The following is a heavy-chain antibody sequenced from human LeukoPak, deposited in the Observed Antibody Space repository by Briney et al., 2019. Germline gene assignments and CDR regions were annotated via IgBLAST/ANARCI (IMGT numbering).Heavy chain of an antibody. CDR1: GYTFTSYY. V-gene: IGHV1-46*01. D-gene: IGHD6-19*01. CDR3: AKAGDIGGWDYYYYMDV. CDR2: INPSGGST. J-gene: IGHJ6*03. Sequence: GASVKVSCKASGYTFTSYYMHWVRQAPGQGLEWMGIINPSGGSTSYAQKFQGRVTMTRDMSTSTVYMELSSLRSEDTAVYYCAKAGDIGGWDYYYYMDVWGKGTTVTISS.